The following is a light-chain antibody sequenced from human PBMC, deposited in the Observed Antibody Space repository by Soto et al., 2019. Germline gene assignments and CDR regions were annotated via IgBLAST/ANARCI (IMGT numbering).Light chain of an antibody. CDR1: QSVSSN. Sequence: IVMTQSPATLSVSPGERATLSCRASQSVSSNLAWYQQKPGQAPRLLIYGASTRATGIPARFSGSGSGTEFTLTISSLQSEDFAVYYCQQYNNWPTITFRQGTRLAIK. V-gene: IGKV3-15*01. J-gene: IGKJ5*01. CDR2: GAS. CDR3: QQYNNWPTIT.